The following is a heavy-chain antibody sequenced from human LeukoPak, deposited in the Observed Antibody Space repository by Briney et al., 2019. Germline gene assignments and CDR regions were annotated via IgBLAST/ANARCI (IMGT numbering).Heavy chain of an antibody. CDR2: ISGSGSST. CDR3: AKDKVRGVIPYYFDY. CDR1: GFTFSSYA. Sequence: GGSLRLSCAASGFTFSSYAMSWVRQAPGKGLEWVSAISGSGSSTYYADSVKGRFTISRDNSKNTLYLQMNSLRAEDTAVYYCAKDKVRGVIPYYFDYWGQGTLVTVSS. V-gene: IGHV3-23*01. J-gene: IGHJ4*02. D-gene: IGHD3-10*01.